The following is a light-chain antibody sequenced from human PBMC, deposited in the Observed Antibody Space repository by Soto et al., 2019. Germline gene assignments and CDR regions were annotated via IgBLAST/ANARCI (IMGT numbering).Light chain of an antibody. Sequence: QSALTQPASVSGSPGQSITISCTGTSSDVGGYNYVSWYQQHPGKAPKLMIYDVSNRPSGVSNRFSGSKSGNTASLTISGLQAEDEADYYCSSYTSSSPYVFGIGTKVTV. CDR3: SSYTSSSPYV. V-gene: IGLV2-14*01. CDR2: DVS. J-gene: IGLJ1*01. CDR1: SSDVGGYNY.